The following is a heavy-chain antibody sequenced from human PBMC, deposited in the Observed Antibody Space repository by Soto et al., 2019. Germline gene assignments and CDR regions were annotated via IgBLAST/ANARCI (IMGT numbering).Heavy chain of an antibody. CDR1: GFTFSSYG. CDR2: TWHDGRNK. Sequence: PGGSLRLSCAASGFTFSSYGMHWVRQAPGKGLEWVAVTWHDGRNKYYANSVKDRFTISRDSSKNTLYLQMNSLRAEDTAVYYCARDLRGSTYYDTSGYYSGLSNWGQGTLVTVSS. V-gene: IGHV3-33*01. CDR3: ARDLRGSTYYDTSGYYSGLSN. D-gene: IGHD3-22*01. J-gene: IGHJ4*02.